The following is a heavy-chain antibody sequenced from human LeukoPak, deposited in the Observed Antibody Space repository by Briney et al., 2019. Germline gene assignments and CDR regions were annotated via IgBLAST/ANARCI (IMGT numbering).Heavy chain of an antibody. V-gene: IGHV3-15*01. D-gene: IGHD3-10*01. CDR2: IKSKTDGGTT. CDR3: TTDLGLLRFGQLFFDY. Sequence: GGSLRLSCAASGFTFSNAWMSWVRQAPGKGLEWVGRIKSKTDGGTTDYAAPVKGRFTISRDDSKNTLYLQMNSLKTEDTDVYYYTTDLGLLRFGQLFFDYWGQGTLVTVSS. J-gene: IGHJ4*02. CDR1: GFTFSNAW.